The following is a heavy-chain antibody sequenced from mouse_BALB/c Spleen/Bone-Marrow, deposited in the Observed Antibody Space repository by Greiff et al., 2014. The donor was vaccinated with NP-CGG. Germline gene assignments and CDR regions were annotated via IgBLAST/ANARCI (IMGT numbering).Heavy chain of an antibody. J-gene: IGHJ1*01. V-gene: IGHV3-8*02. CDR1: GDSITSGY. CDR3: ARYDGYYDWYFDV. D-gene: IGHD2-3*01. Sequence: EVMLVESGPSLVRPSQTLSLTCSVTGDSITSGYWNWIRKFPGNKLEYMGYISYSGSTYYNPSLKSRISITRDTSKNQYYLQLNSVTTEDTATYYCARYDGYYDWYFDVWGAGTTVTVSS. CDR2: ISYSGST.